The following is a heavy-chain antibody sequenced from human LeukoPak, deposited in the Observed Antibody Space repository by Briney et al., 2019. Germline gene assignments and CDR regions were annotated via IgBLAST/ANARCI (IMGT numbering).Heavy chain of an antibody. D-gene: IGHD1-26*01. J-gene: IGHJ4*02. CDR3: ARDLSMYSGNYPAYFEF. Sequence: GASVKVSCKASGYTFTSYGINWVRQAPGQGLEWMGWISAYNGNTDYAQKLQGRVTMTTDTSTSTAYMELRSLRSDDTAVYYCARDLSMYSGNYPAYFEFWGQGTLVTVSS. CDR2: ISAYNGNT. CDR1: GYTFTSYG. V-gene: IGHV1-18*01.